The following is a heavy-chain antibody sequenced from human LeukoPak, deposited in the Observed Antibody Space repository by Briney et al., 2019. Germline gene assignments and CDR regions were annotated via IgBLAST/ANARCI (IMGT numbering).Heavy chain of an antibody. D-gene: IGHD3-10*01. CDR3: ARVRRPITMVRGGDAFDI. CDR1: GGSISSSSYY. V-gene: IGHV4-39*07. Sequence: PSETLSLTCTVSGGSISSSSYYWGWIRQPPGKGLEWIGSIYYSGSTYYNPSLKSRVTISVDTSKNQFSLKLSSVTAADTAVYYCARVRRPITMVRGGDAFDIWGQGTMVTVSS. J-gene: IGHJ3*02. CDR2: IYYSGST.